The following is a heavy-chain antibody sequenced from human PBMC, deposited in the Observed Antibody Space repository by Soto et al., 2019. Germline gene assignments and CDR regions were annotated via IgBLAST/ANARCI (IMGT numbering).Heavy chain of an antibody. CDR2: INHSGST. CDR1: GGSFSVYY. J-gene: IGHJ5*02. CDR3: ARENHPWVAGPVRKLKSNWWFDP. Sequence: PSETLSLTCAVSGGSFSVYYWSWIRQPPGKGLEWFGEINHSGSTNYNPSLKSRVSISVDTSKNQFSLKLNSVTAADTSVYYCARENHPWVAGPVRKLKSNWWFDPWGQGTLVTVSS. D-gene: IGHD2-15*01. V-gene: IGHV4-34*01.